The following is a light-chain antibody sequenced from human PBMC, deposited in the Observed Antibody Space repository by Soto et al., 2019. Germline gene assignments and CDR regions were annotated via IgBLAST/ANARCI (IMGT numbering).Light chain of an antibody. J-gene: IGLJ2*01. V-gene: IGLV1-40*01. CDR2: GNH. CDR1: SSNIGANFD. CDR3: QCYDSSLRGVL. Sequence: QLVLTQPPSVSGAPGQRVTISCTGSSSNIGANFDVHWHQQLPGTAPKLLIYGNHNRPSGVPDRFSGSKSGTSASLAITCLQAEDEADYYCQCYDSSLRGVLFGGGTKLTVL.